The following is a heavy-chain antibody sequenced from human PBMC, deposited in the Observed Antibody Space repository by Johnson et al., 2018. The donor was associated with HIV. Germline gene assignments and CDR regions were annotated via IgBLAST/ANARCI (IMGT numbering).Heavy chain of an antibody. V-gene: IGHV3-30*04. CDR1: GFTFSSYP. Sequence: QVQLVESGGGVVQPGRSLRLSCAASGFTFSSYPMHWVRQAPGKGLEWVAVISYDGSNRYYADSVKGRFTISRDNSKNTLYLQMNSLRAEDTAVYYCARDGRDLVTRGGFDVWGPGTVVTVSS. D-gene: IGHD5-18*01. J-gene: IGHJ3*01. CDR3: ARDGRDLVTRGGFDV. CDR2: ISYDGSNR.